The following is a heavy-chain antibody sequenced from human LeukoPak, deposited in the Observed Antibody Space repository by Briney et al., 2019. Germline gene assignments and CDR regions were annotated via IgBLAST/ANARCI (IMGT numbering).Heavy chain of an antibody. J-gene: IGHJ3*02. D-gene: IGHD2-15*01. Sequence: GGSLRLSCAASGFTFSTYAMSWVRQAPGKGLEWVSTIGGSGGGTYYAESVKGRFIISRDTSKNTLFLQMNSLRAEDTAVYYCAREGYCSGGSCTTHDAFDIWGQGTMVTVSS. CDR2: IGGSGGGT. V-gene: IGHV3-23*01. CDR3: AREGYCSGGSCTTHDAFDI. CDR1: GFTFSTYA.